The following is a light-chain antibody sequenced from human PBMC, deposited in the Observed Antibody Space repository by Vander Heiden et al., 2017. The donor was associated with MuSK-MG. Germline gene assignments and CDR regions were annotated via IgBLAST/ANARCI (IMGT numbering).Light chain of an antibody. V-gene: IGLV1-44*01. CDR2: RNN. J-gene: IGLJ2*01. CDR3: SAWDDSLKGV. Sequence: QSVLTQPPSGSGTPGPRVTISCSGSRSDIGSNTVNWYQQLPGTAPILIIYRNNQRPSGVPDRFAATHSGTSASPAISGLQSEDDASYYCSAWDDSLKGVFGGGTKLTVL. CDR1: RSDIGSNT.